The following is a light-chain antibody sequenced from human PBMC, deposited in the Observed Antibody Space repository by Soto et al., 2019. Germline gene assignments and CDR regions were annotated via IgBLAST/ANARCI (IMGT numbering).Light chain of an antibody. V-gene: IGKV3-11*01. Sequence: DIVLTQSPATLSLSPGERATLSCRASQSVGIYLAWYQQKPGQAPSLLIYDASNRAAGIPARFSGSGSGTEFALTISSLEPEDFAVYYCQQRSDWPRTFGQGTKVEIK. CDR2: DAS. CDR1: QSVGIY. CDR3: QQRSDWPRT. J-gene: IGKJ1*01.